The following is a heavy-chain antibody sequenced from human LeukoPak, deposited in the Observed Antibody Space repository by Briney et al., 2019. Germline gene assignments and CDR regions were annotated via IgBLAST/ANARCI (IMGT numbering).Heavy chain of an antibody. J-gene: IGHJ4*02. CDR3: AKDPAVLAARDDY. D-gene: IGHD6-6*01. Sequence: GGSLRLSCAASGFTFSSYGMHWVRQAPGKGLEWVAVISYDGSNKYYADSVKGRFTISRDNSKNTLYLQMNSLRAEDTAVYYCAKDPAVLAARDDYWGQGTLVTVSS. V-gene: IGHV3-30*18. CDR2: ISYDGSNK. CDR1: GFTFSSYG.